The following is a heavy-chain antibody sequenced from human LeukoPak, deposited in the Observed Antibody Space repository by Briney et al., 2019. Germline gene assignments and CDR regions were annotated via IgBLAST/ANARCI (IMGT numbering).Heavy chain of an antibody. J-gene: IGHJ4*02. Sequence: GGSLRLSCAASGFTFSSYAMSWVRQAPGKGLEWVSAISGSGGSTYYADSVKGQFTISRDNSKNTLYLQMNSLRAEDTAVYYCATHYDILTGYYSPFEYWGQGTLVTVSS. D-gene: IGHD3-9*01. CDR1: GFTFSSYA. CDR2: ISGSGGST. CDR3: ATHYDILTGYYSPFEY. V-gene: IGHV3-23*01.